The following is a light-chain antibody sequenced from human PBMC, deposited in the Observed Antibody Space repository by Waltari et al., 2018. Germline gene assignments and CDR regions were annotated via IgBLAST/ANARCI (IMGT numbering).Light chain of an antibody. CDR2: AAS. V-gene: IGKV1-9*01. Sequence: IQLTQSPSSLSASVGDRVTITCRASQGISSYLAWYQQKPGKAPEILIYAASTLQSGVPSRFSGSGSGTDFTLTISSLQPDDFATYYCQQLNSYPLSFGPGTKVDVK. CDR3: QQLNSYPLS. CDR1: QGISSY. J-gene: IGKJ3*01.